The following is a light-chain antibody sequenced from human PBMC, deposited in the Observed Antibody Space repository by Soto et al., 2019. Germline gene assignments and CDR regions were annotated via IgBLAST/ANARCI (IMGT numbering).Light chain of an antibody. CDR3: AAWDDSLNGVYV. Sequence: QSVLTQPPSASGTPGQRVTITCSGSSSNIGSNTVNWYQQLPGTAPKLLIYSNNQRPSGVPDRFSGSKSGTSASLAICGLQSEDEADYYCAAWDDSLNGVYVFGTGTKVTVL. CDR2: SNN. V-gene: IGLV1-44*01. J-gene: IGLJ1*01. CDR1: SSNIGSNT.